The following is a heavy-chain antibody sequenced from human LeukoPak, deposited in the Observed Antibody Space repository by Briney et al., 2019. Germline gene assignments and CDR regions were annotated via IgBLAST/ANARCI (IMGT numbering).Heavy chain of an antibody. CDR2: ISSSSSYI. Sequence: GGSLRLSCAASGFTFSSYSMNWVRQAPGKGLEWVSSISSSSSYIYYADSVKGRFTISRDNAKNSLYLQMNSLRAEDTAVYYCARAISSGDFDYWGQGTLVTASS. D-gene: IGHD6-19*01. CDR3: ARAISSGDFDY. CDR1: GFTFSSYS. V-gene: IGHV3-21*01. J-gene: IGHJ4*02.